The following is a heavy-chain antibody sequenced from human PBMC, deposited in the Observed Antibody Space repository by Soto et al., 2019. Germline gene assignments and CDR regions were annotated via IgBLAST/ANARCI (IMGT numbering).Heavy chain of an antibody. Sequence: QVQLVESGGGVVQPGRSLRLSCAASGFTFSSYGMHWVRQAPGKGLEWVAVIWYDGSNKYYADSVKGRFTISRDNSKNTLYVQMNSLGAEDTAVYYCARDDSLWFGELSYGMDVWGQGTTVTVS. D-gene: IGHD3-10*01. CDR1: GFTFSSYG. CDR3: ARDDSLWFGELSYGMDV. V-gene: IGHV3-33*01. J-gene: IGHJ6*02. CDR2: IWYDGSNK.